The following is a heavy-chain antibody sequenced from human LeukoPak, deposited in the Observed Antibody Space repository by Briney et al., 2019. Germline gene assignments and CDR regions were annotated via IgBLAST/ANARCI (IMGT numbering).Heavy chain of an antibody. V-gene: IGHV4-59*01. CDR3: ARLSRIAAAGAYDYHSLDV. D-gene: IGHD6-13*01. CDR1: GDSINYP. Sequence: PSETLSLTCSVSGDSINYPWTWIRQPPGRDWSGLGMSNSGTTSYNPSLTGRATISVDRSKNHLSLRLTSVTAADTAVYYCARLSRIAAAGAYDYHSLDVWGQGTTVTVSS. J-gene: IGHJ6*02. CDR2: SNSGTT.